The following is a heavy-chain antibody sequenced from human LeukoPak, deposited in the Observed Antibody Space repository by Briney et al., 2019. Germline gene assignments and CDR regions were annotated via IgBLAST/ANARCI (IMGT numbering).Heavy chain of an antibody. CDR1: GFTFSSHA. J-gene: IGHJ4*02. Sequence: GGSLRLSCAASGFTFSSHAMSWVRQAPGKGLEWVSAISGSGGSTYYAASVKGRLTISRDNSKNTLYLQMNSLRAEDTAVYYCAKAPTATYYYGSGRPDYWGQGTLVTVSS. CDR2: ISGSGGST. CDR3: AKAPTATYYYGSGRPDY. V-gene: IGHV3-23*01. D-gene: IGHD3-10*01.